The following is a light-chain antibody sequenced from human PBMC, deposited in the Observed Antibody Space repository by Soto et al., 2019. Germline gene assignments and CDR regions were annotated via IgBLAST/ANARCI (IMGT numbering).Light chain of an antibody. CDR1: QSVSSSY. Sequence: IVLTQSPGTLSLSPGERATLSCRASQSVSSSYLAWYQQKPGQAPRLLIYGASSRATGIPDRFSGSGSGTDSTLTISRLEPEDFAVYYCQQYGSSLTWTFGQGTKV. CDR2: GAS. V-gene: IGKV3-20*01. CDR3: QQYGSSLTWT. J-gene: IGKJ1*01.